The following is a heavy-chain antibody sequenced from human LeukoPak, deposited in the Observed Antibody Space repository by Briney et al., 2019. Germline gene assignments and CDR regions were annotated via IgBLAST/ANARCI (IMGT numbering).Heavy chain of an antibody. D-gene: IGHD3-22*01. CDR2: IIPIFGIA. CDR1: GGTFSSYA. Sequence: SVKVSCKASGGTFSSYAISWVRQAPGQGLEWMGGIIPIFGIANYAQKFQGRVTITADESTSTAYMELSSLRSEDTAVYYCAREPSYYDHAWQWFDPWGQGTLVTVSS. V-gene: IGHV1-69*13. J-gene: IGHJ5*02. CDR3: AREPSYYDHAWQWFDP.